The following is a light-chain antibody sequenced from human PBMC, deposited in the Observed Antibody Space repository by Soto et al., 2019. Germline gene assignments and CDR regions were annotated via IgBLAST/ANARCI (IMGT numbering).Light chain of an antibody. J-gene: IGKJ2*01. CDR1: QSISSW. CDR2: DAS. CDR3: QQYNSYSPGMYT. Sequence: DIQMTQSPCTLSASEGDRVTITCRASQSISSWLAWYQPKPGKAPKLLIYDASSLESGVPSRFSGSGSGTEFTLTISSLQPDDFATYYRQQYNSYSPGMYTLGQGTKLEIK. V-gene: IGKV1-5*01.